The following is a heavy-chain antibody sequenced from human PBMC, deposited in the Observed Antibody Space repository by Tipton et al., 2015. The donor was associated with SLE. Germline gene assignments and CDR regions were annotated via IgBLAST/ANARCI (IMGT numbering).Heavy chain of an antibody. CDR3: ARRGVGYHRTTDY. Sequence: TLSLTCTVSGGSIRSSNYFWGWIRQPPGKGLEWIGNIDYGGSTYYNPSLKSRVSISIDTSKNQFSLRLTSVTAADTAIYYCARRGVGYHRTTDYWGQGTLVTVSS. CDR1: GGSIRSSNYF. J-gene: IGHJ4*02. V-gene: IGHV4-39*07. CDR2: IDYGGST. D-gene: IGHD5-12*01.